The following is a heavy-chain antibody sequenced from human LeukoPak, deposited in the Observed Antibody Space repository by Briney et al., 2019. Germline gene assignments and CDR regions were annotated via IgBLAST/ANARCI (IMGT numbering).Heavy chain of an antibody. J-gene: IGHJ4*02. D-gene: IGHD3-22*01. V-gene: IGHV1-2*02. CDR2: INPNSGAT. CDR1: GYTFTGYF. CDR3: ARGHYDTSGYLHLDY. Sequence: VASVTLSCKASGYTFTGYFMDWVRQAPGQGLEWMGWINPNSGATNYAQNFQGRVTMTRDTSISTAYMELRSDDTAVYYCARGHYDTSGYLHLDYWGQGTLVTVFS.